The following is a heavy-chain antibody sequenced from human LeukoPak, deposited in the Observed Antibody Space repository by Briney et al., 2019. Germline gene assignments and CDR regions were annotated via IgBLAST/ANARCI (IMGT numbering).Heavy chain of an antibody. J-gene: IGHJ4*02. CDR1: GCTFTSYY. D-gene: IGHD1-7*01. CDR3: ASGGVGSAGTSYYFDY. CDR2: INPSGGST. V-gene: IGHV1-46*01. Sequence: ASVKVSCKASGCTFTSYYMHWVRQAPGQGLEWMGIINPSGGSTSYAQKFQGRVTMTRDTSTSTVYMELSSLRSEDTAVYYCASGGVGSAGTSYYFDYWGQGTLVTVSS.